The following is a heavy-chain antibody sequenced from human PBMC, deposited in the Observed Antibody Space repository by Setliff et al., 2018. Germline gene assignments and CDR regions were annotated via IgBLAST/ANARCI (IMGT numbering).Heavy chain of an antibody. Sequence: PSETLSLTCTVSGGSISSYYWSWIRQPPGKGLEWIGYIYHSGSTYYNPSLKSRVTISVDTSKNQFSLKLSSVTAADTAVYYCARRRDSYVDYWGQGTMVTVSS. D-gene: IGHD3-16*01. V-gene: IGHV4-59*04. CDR2: IYHSGST. CDR3: ARRRDSYVDY. CDR1: GGSISSYY. J-gene: IGHJ4*02.